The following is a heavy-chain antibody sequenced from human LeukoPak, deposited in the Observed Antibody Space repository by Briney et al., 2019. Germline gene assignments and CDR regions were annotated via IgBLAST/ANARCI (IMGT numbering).Heavy chain of an antibody. Sequence: TETLSLTCAVYGGSFSGYYWSWIRQPPGKGLEWIGEINHSGSTNYNPSLKSRVTISVDTSKNQFSLKLSSVTAADTAVYYCARAPRYGDLDYWGQGTLVTVSS. CDR2: INHSGST. CDR3: ARAPRYGDLDY. D-gene: IGHD4-17*01. CDR1: GGSFSGYY. V-gene: IGHV4-34*01. J-gene: IGHJ4*02.